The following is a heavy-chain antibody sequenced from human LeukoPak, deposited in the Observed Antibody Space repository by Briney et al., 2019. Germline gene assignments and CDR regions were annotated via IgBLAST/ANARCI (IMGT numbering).Heavy chain of an antibody. Sequence: PGGSLRLSCRTSGPAFRDNGIHWVRQAPGKGLEWVSFIRGDTSGEYYADSVKGRFVISRYDSKGSAYLQLNSLTTEDTAVYYFAMLVNRWQALNSWGRGTLVTVSS. J-gene: IGHJ5*02. D-gene: IGHD1-14*01. V-gene: IGHV3-30*02. CDR2: IRGDTSGE. CDR3: AMLVNRWQALNS. CDR1: GPAFRDNG.